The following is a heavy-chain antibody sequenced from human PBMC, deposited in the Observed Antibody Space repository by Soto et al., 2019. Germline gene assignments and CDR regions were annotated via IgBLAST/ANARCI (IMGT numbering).Heavy chain of an antibody. CDR3: ASDYGL. V-gene: IGHV3-7*04. CDR2: INQDGTAK. D-gene: IGHD4-17*01. CDR1: GFTFGIHW. Sequence: EVQLVESGGGLVQPVGSLRLSCAVSGFTFGIHWMRWVRQAPGKGPEWVANINQDGTAKSYVDSVKGRFTISRDNAKNSLYLQLNSLRVEDVAVYYCASDYGLGGQGSLVTVSS. J-gene: IGHJ4*02.